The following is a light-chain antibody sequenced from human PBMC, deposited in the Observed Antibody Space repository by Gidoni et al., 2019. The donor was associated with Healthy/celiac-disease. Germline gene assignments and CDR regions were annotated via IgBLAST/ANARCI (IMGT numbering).Light chain of an antibody. Sequence: DIQMTQSPSSLSASVGDRVTITCQASQDISNYLNWYQQKPGKAPKLLIYDASNLETGVPSRFSGSGYGTNFTFTISILQPDDIATYYCQQYDNLPALTFGGXTKVEIK. J-gene: IGKJ4*01. V-gene: IGKV1-33*01. CDR1: QDISNY. CDR3: QQYDNLPALT. CDR2: DAS.